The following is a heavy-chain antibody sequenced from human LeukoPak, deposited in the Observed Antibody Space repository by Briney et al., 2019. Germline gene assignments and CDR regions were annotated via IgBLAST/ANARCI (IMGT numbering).Heavy chain of an antibody. J-gene: IGHJ4*02. V-gene: IGHV3-7*01. D-gene: IGHD4-23*01. CDR3: ARDRDYGGNSAFDY. Sequence: GGSLRLSCAASGFTFATYWMSWVRRPPGKGLEWVANINQDGSEKYFVDSVKGRFTISRDNAKNSLYLQMNSLRAEDTAVYYCARDRDYGGNSAFDYWGQGTLVTVSS. CDR2: INQDGSEK. CDR1: GFTFATYW.